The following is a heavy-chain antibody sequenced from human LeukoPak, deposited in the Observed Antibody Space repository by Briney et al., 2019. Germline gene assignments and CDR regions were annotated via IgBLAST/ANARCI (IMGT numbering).Heavy chain of an antibody. CDR2: ISGSDAGT. J-gene: IGHJ4*02. Sequence: GGSLRLSCAASGFTFNNYAMSWVCQAPGKGLEWVSAISGSDAGTFYADSVKGRFTISRDNSKNTLYLQMNSLRAEDAAVYYCVKAPLGRCTGVICYYIDYWGQGTLVTVSS. D-gene: IGHD2-15*01. V-gene: IGHV3-23*01. CDR3: VKAPLGRCTGVICYYIDY. CDR1: GFTFNNYA.